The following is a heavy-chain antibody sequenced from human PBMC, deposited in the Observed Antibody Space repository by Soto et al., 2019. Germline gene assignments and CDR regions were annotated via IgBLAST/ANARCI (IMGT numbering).Heavy chain of an antibody. CDR2: IKSRIDGETT. Sequence: RRLSCAASGFTCNNAWMNWFRQAPGKGLEWVGRIKSRIDGETTDYAAPVQGTFTISRHGTQNPLYLQMNTLKPEDTAVYYCATGVLPTASWRHGTLVSVSS. D-gene: IGHD2-2*01. CDR1: GFTCNNAW. J-gene: IGHJ5*01. CDR3: ATGVLPTAS. V-gene: IGHV3-15*01.